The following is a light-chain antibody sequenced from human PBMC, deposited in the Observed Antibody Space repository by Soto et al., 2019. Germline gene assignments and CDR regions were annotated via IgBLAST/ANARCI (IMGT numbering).Light chain of an antibody. CDR2: DVS. CDR1: SSDVGGYNY. CDR3: SSYTSSSTPGRV. V-gene: IGLV2-14*01. Sequence: QSVLTQPASVSGSPGKSITISCTGTSSDVGGYNYVSWYQQHPGKAPKLMIYDVSNRPSGVSNRFSGSKSGNTASLTISGLQAEDEADYYCSSYTSSSTPGRVFGTGTKVTVL. J-gene: IGLJ1*01.